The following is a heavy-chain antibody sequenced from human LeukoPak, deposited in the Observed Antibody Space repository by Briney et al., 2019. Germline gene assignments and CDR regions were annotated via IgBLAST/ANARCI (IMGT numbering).Heavy chain of an antibody. D-gene: IGHD6-19*01. J-gene: IGHJ4*02. CDR3: AKARSSGWPVTYYFDY. CDR2: IWYDGSNK. Sequence: PGGSLRLSCAASGFTFSSYGMHWVRQAPGKGLEWVAVIWYDGSNKYYADSVKGRFTISRDNSKNTLYLQMNSLRAEDTAVYYCAKARSSGWPVTYYFDYWGQGTLVTASS. V-gene: IGHV3-33*06. CDR1: GFTFSSYG.